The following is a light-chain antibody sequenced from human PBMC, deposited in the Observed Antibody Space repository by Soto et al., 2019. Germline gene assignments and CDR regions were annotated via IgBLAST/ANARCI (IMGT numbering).Light chain of an antibody. Sequence: QAVVTQEPSVTVSPGGTVTPTCGSNTGAVTSGHYPYWFQQKPGQAPKTLIYDTNNKHSWTPARFSGSLLGGKAALTLSGAQPEDEAEYYCLLSYKGGRPYVFGTGTKVTVL. V-gene: IGLV7-46*01. CDR3: LLSYKGGRPYV. CDR1: TGAVTSGHY. CDR2: DTN. J-gene: IGLJ1*01.